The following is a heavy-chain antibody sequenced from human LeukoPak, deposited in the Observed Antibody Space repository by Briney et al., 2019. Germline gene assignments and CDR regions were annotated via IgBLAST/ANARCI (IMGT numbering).Heavy chain of an antibody. V-gene: IGHV3-30-3*01. Sequence: GRSLRLSRAASGFTFSSYAMHWVRQAPGKGLEWVAVISYDGSNKYYADSVKGRFTISRDNSKNTLYLQMNSLRAEDTAVYYCARDREMATIWRIWYYFDYWGQGTLVTVSS. J-gene: IGHJ4*02. CDR3: ARDREMATIWRIWYYFDY. D-gene: IGHD5-24*01. CDR1: GFTFSSYA. CDR2: ISYDGSNK.